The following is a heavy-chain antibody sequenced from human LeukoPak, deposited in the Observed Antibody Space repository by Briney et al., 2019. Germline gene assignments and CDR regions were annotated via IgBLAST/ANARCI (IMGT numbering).Heavy chain of an antibody. J-gene: IGHJ4*02. D-gene: IGHD2-2*01. V-gene: IGHV5-51*01. CDR1: GYSFSTYW. CDR3: ARQGYCSSTSCYVDF. CDR2: IYPDDSDA. Sequence: GESLKISCKGSGYSFSTYWLARVRQMPGKGLEWMGIIYPDDSDARYRPSFQSQVTISADKSISTAYLQWSSLKASDTAMYYCARQGYCSSTSCYVDFWGQGTLVTVSS.